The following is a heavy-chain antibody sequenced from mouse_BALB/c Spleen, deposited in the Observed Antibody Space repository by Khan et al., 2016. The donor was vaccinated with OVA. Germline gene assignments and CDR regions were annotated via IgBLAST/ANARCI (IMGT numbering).Heavy chain of an antibody. D-gene: IGHD2-3*01. V-gene: IGHV3-2*02. CDR1: GYSITSDYA. J-gene: IGHJ4*01. CDR3: ERDGSRYSNALDY. Sequence: EVQLQESGPGLVKPSQSLSFTCTVTGYSITSDYAWNWIRQFPGNKLEWMGYISYSGSTNYNPSLKSRISITRDTSKNQFFLQLNSVTTEDTATYYCERDGSRYSNALDYWGQGTSVTVSA. CDR2: ISYSGST.